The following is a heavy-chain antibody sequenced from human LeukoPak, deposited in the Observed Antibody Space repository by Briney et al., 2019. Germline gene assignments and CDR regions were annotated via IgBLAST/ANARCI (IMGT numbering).Heavy chain of an antibody. CDR2: IIPIFGTA. D-gene: IGHD3-22*01. Sequence: ASVKVSCKASGGTFSSYAISWVRQAPGQGLEWMGGIIPIFGTANYAQKFQGRVTITTDESTSTAYMELSSLRSEDTAVYYCARSYDSSGWGIDIWGQGTLVTVSS. CDR1: GGTFSSYA. V-gene: IGHV1-69*05. J-gene: IGHJ3*02. CDR3: ARSYDSSGWGIDI.